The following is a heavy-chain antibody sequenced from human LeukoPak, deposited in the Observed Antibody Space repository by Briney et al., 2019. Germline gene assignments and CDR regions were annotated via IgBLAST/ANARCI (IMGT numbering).Heavy chain of an antibody. CDR2: ISSSSSTI. J-gene: IGHJ4*02. CDR3: ARDPSKFCRGGSCSHFDY. D-gene: IGHD2-15*01. CDR1: GFTFSSYS. Sequence: GGSLRLSCAASGFTFSSYSMNWVRQAPGKGLEWVSYISSSSSTIYYADSVKGRFTISRDNAKNSLYLQMNSLRDEDTAVYYCARDPSKFCRGGSCSHFDYGGQEPLVTVSS. V-gene: IGHV3-48*02.